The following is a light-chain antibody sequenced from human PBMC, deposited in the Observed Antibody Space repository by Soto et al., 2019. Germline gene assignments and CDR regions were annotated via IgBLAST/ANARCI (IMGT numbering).Light chain of an antibody. V-gene: IGKV3-20*01. CDR1: QSISSSF. CDR2: GAS. CDR3: QQYGSSPPLT. Sequence: EFVLTQSPGKLSLSPGERATLSCRANQSISSSFLAWYQQTPGQAPRLLIYGASSRGTGIPDRCSGRRSGTDFTLTISRLEPEDFAVYYCQQYGSSPPLTFGGGTKVEIK. J-gene: IGKJ4*01.